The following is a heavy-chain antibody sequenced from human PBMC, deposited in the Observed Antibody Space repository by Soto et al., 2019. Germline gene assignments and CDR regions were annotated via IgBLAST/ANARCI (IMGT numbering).Heavy chain of an antibody. D-gene: IGHD5-12*01. J-gene: IGHJ5*02. CDR3: ARDRCSGYDCWFDP. V-gene: IGHV4-59*01. CDR2: IYYSGST. CDR1: GGSISSYY. Sequence: SETLSLTCTVAGGSISSYYWSWIRQPPGKGLEWIGYIYYSGSTNYNPSLKSRVTISVDTSKNQFSLKLSSVTAADTAVYYCARDRCSGYDCWFDPWGQGTLVTVSS.